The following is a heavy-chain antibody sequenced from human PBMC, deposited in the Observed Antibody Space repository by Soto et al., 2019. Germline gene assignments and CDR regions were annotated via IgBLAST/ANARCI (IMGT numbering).Heavy chain of an antibody. CDR2: IYYSGST. CDR1: GGSISSYY. CDR3: AREGLGSSWSYYYYGMDV. D-gene: IGHD6-13*01. V-gene: IGHV4-59*01. Sequence: SETLSLTCSVSGGSISSYYWSWIRQPPGKGLEWIGYIYYSGSTNYNPSLKSRVTISVDTSKNQFSLKLSSVTAADTAVYYCAREGLGSSWSYYYYGMDVWGQGTTVTVSS. J-gene: IGHJ6*02.